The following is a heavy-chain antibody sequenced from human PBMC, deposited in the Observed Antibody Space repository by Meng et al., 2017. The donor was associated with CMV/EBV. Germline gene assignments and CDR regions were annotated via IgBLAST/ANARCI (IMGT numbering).Heavy chain of an antibody. V-gene: IGHV1-8*01. Sequence: ASVKVSCKASGYSFSSYDINWVRQASGQGLEWMGWMNPNTGNTGYAQKFQGRVTMTRNTSISTAYMELGSLRSEDTAVYHCARGQGLCTDYYYGMDVWGQGTTVAVSS. J-gene: IGHJ6*02. CDR3: ARGQGLCTDYYYGMDV. CDR1: GYSFSSYD. D-gene: IGHD2-8*01. CDR2: MNPNTGNT.